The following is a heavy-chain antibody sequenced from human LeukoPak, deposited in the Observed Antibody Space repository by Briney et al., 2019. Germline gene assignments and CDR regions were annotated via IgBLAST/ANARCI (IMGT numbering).Heavy chain of an antibody. V-gene: IGHV4-4*07. CDR2: IYTSGST. D-gene: IGHD3-10*01. CDR1: GGSIGSYY. Sequence: TSETLSLTCTVSGGSIGSYYWSWIRQPAGKGLEWIGRIYTSGSTIYNPSLKSRVTMSVDTSKNQFSLKLSSVTAADTAVYYCAREYYGSGSYFEWFDPWGQGTLVTVSS. J-gene: IGHJ5*02. CDR3: AREYYGSGSYFEWFDP.